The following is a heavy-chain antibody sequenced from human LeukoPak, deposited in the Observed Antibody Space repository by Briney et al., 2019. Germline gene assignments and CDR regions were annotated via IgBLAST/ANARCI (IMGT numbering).Heavy chain of an antibody. Sequence: GGSLKLSCAASGFTFSSYWMHWVRQAPGKGLAWVSRINSDGSSTSYADSVRGRFTISRDNAKNTLYLQMNSLRAEDTAVYYCAVLRYFDLDVWGKGTTVTVSS. CDR1: GFTFSSYW. CDR2: INSDGSST. D-gene: IGHD3-9*01. CDR3: AVLRYFDLDV. V-gene: IGHV3-74*01. J-gene: IGHJ6*04.